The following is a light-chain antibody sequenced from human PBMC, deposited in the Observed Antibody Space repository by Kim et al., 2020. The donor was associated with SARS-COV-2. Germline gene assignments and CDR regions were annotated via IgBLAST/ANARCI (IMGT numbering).Light chain of an antibody. Sequence: GQRVTISCSGSSSNIGSNAVNWYQQLPGTAPKLLIYSNVHRPSGVPDRFSGSKSGTSASLAISGLQSEDEADYYCAAWDDSLNGVIFGGGTQLTVL. CDR2: SNV. J-gene: IGLJ2*01. V-gene: IGLV1-44*01. CDR3: AAWDDSLNGVI. CDR1: SSNIGSNA.